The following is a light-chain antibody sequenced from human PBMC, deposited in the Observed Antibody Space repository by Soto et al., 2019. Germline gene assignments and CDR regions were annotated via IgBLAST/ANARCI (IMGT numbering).Light chain of an antibody. V-gene: IGKV3-20*01. CDR3: QQYAESPLT. Sequence: EIVLTQSPVTLSLSPGEKATPSCRASQSLDTYTLAWYQQKPGQAPRLLIYGASTRAAAIPDRFIGSGSGTDFALTISRLEPEDFAVYYCQQYAESPLTFGPGTKVD. CDR1: QSLDTYT. CDR2: GAS. J-gene: IGKJ3*01.